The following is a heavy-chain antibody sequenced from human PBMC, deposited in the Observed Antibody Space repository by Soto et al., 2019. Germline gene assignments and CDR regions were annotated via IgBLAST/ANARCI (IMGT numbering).Heavy chain of an antibody. J-gene: IGHJ1*01. CDR3: VKGSLPITSVTGLIYGRY. V-gene: IGHV3-23*01. D-gene: IGHD5-12*01. CDR2: ISDVAGAT. CDR1: GFSFRNYA. Sequence: GESLKSSFEASGFSFRNYAMTWVRQAPVKGLEWASSISDVAGATYSADSVKGRLTISRDDSKNKLYLQMDNLRVEDTAVYFCVKGSLPITSVTGLIYGRYWRPGTPV.